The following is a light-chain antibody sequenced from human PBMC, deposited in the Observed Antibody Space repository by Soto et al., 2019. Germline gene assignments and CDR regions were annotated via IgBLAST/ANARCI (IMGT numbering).Light chain of an antibody. Sequence: EIVLTQSPGTLSMSPGERATLSFRSIQILSSSSLDWYQQKPGQAPRLFIYGASSRATGIPDRFSGSGSGTGLALTISRLEPEVFAVYIWQQSGTSPRTFGQGKRL. J-gene: IGKJ5*01. CDR1: QILSSSS. CDR2: GAS. V-gene: IGKV3-20*01. CDR3: QQSGTSPRT.